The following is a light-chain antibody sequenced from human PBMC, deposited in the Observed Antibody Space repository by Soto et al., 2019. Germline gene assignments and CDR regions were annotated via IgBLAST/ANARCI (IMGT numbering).Light chain of an antibody. CDR2: GNT. J-gene: IGLJ1*01. V-gene: IGLV1-40*01. CDR3: QSYDSSLSIGV. CDR1: SSNIGARYD. Sequence: QSVLTQPPSVSGAPGQRVTISCTGNSSNIGARYDVNWYQQLPGTAPKLLIYGNTKRPSGVPDRLSGSKSGTSASLAITGLQAEDEGDYYCQSYDSSLSIGVFGTGTKLTVL.